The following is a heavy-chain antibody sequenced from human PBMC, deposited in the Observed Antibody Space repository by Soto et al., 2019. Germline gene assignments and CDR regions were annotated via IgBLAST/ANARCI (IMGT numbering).Heavy chain of an antibody. D-gene: IGHD4-17*01. CDR1: GYTFTVYH. CDR2: INPNNGGT. Sequence: QVQLVQSGAEVMKPGASVKVSCKASGYTFTVYHMYWVRQAPGQGLEWMGWINPNNGGTSYSQKFQDRVTLTRDTASSTVYRELTRITSDETVVNYCARGGAYYYGMDVWGQGTTVTVSS. CDR3: ARGGAYYYGMDV. J-gene: IGHJ6*02. V-gene: IGHV1-2*02.